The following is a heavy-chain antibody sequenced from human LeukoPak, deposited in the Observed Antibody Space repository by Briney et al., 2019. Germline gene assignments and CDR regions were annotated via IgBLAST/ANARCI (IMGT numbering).Heavy chain of an antibody. D-gene: IGHD1-7*01. CDR1: GGSISSGGYS. J-gene: IGHJ6*02. Sequence: SETLSLTCAVSGGSISSGGYSWSWIRQPPGKGLEWIGYIYHSGSTYYNPSLKSRVTISVDRSKNQFSLKLSSVTAADTAVYHCARDNWNYGSSMDVWGQGTTVTVSS. CDR3: ARDNWNYGSSMDV. CDR2: IYHSGST. V-gene: IGHV4-30-2*01.